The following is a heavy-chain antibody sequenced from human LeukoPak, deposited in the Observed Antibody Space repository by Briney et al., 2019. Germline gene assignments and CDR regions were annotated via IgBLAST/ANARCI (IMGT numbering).Heavy chain of an antibody. CDR3: ARGRMPRADAFFDF. CDR1: GFDFSKYE. D-gene: IGHD2-2*01. CDR2: ITKTGSNI. Sequence: GGSLRLSCAPSGFDFSKYEMPWIPQAPGKGLGWVSYITKTGSNIYTAPSVRGRFTISSDTAESSLYLQMNSLRDEDSALYYCARGRMPRADAFFDFWGQGTLVTVSS. J-gene: IGHJ4*02. V-gene: IGHV3-48*03.